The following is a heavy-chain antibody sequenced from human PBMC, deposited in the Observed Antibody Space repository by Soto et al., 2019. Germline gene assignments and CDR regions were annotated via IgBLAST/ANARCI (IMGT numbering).Heavy chain of an antibody. CDR3: ARDFCSSTSCDEERDYYYYYYMEV. CDR1: GYTLTELS. CDR2: FDPEDGET. Sequence: ASVKVSCKVSGYTLTELSMHWVRQAPGKGLEWMGGFDPEDGETIYAQKFQGRVTMTEDTSTDTAYMELSSLRSEDTAVYYCARDFCSSTSCDEERDYYYYYYMEVWGKGTTVTVSS. J-gene: IGHJ6*03. V-gene: IGHV1-24*01. D-gene: IGHD2-2*01.